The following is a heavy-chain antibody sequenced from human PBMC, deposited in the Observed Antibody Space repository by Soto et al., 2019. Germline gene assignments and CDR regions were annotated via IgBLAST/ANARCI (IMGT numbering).Heavy chain of an antibody. CDR2: VNPSGGHT. CDR1: GDTFTEDY. J-gene: IGHJ4*02. D-gene: IGHD2-21*02. CDR3: ARGGHVVVVTAALDY. Sequence: QVQLMQSGAEVKKPGASVKVSCNASGDTFTEDYIHWVRQAPGQGLEWMGTVNPSGGHTTYAQHFLGRVTITRDTSTSTLYMELTSLTSEDKAVYYCARGGHVVVVTAALDYWGQGTLVTVSS. V-gene: IGHV1-46*01.